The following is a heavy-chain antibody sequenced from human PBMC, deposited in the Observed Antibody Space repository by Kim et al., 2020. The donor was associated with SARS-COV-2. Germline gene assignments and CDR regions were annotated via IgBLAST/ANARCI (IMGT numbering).Heavy chain of an antibody. Sequence: ASVKVSCKASGYTFTAYYIHWVRQAPGQGLEWMGRVDPNSGGTIYAQKFQGRVTMTSDTSITTAYMDLTSLRSDDTALYYCAKGRAVAGTGEEFWGQGTL. CDR1: GYTFTAYY. CDR2: VDPNSGGT. D-gene: IGHD6-19*01. CDR3: AKGRAVAGTGEEF. V-gene: IGHV1-2*06. J-gene: IGHJ4*02.